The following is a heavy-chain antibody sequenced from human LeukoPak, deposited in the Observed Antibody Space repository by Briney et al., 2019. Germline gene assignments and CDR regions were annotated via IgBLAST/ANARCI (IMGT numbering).Heavy chain of an antibody. V-gene: IGHV4-39*01. CDR3: ARQGDTAMYDNFDY. Sequence: SETLSLTCTVSGGSISSSSYYWGWIRQPPGKGLEWIGSIYYSGSTYYNPSLKSRVTISVDTSKNQFSLKLSSVTAADMAVYYCARQGDTAMYDNFDYWGQGTLVTVSS. CDR2: IYYSGST. J-gene: IGHJ4*02. D-gene: IGHD5-18*01. CDR1: GGSISSSSYY.